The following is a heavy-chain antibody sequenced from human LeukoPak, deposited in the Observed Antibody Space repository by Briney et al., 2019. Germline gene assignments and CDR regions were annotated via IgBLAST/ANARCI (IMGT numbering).Heavy chain of an antibody. CDR2: IYYSGST. CDR1: GGSISSYY. Sequence: SETLSLTCTVSGGSISSYYWSWIRQPPGKGLEWIGYIYYSGSTNYNPSLKSRVTISVDTSKNQFSLKLSSVTAADTAVYYCARHGDTRSFQHWGQGTLVTVSS. D-gene: IGHD2-21*01. V-gene: IGHV4-59*08. J-gene: IGHJ1*01. CDR3: ARHGDTRSFQH.